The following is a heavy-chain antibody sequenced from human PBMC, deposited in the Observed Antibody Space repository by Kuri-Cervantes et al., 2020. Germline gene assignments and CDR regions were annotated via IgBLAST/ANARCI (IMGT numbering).Heavy chain of an antibody. CDR3: AKDSNHCSGGSCNGMDV. D-gene: IGHD2-15*01. Sequence: GESLKISCAGSGFTFTSYGMHWVRQAPGKGPQWLAVISYDGNEKYYADSVKGRFTISRDSSKNTLFLQMNSLRAEDTAVYYCAKDSNHCSGGSCNGMDVWGQGTAVTVSS. CDR1: GFTFTSYG. J-gene: IGHJ6*02. V-gene: IGHV3-30*18. CDR2: ISYDGNEK.